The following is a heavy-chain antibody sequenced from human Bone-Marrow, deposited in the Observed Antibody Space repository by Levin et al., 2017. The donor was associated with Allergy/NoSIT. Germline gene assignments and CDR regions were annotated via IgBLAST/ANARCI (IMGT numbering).Heavy chain of an antibody. CDR1: GFTFSSYA. J-gene: IGHJ4*02. V-gene: IGHV3-23*01. D-gene: IGHD6-13*01. CDR2: ISGSGGST. CDR3: AKDPQPLSSSGETFDY. Sequence: PAASVKVSCAASGFTFSSYAMSWVRQAPGKGLEWVSAISGSGGSTYYADSVKGRFTISRDNSKNTLYLQMNSLRAEDTAVYYCAKDPQPLSSSGETFDYWGQGTLVTVSS.